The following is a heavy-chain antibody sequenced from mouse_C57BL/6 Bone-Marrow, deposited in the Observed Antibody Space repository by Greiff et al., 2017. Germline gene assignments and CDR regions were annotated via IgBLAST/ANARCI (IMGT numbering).Heavy chain of an antibody. J-gene: IGHJ3*01. CDR1: GYTFTSYW. D-gene: IGHD1-1*01. Sequence: QVQLQQSGAELVMPGASVKLSCKASGYTFTSYWMHWVKQRPGQGLEWIGMIHPNSGSTNYNEKFKSKATLTVDKSSSTAYMQLSSLTSEDSAVYYCASLSYYGSSYGFAYWGQGTLVTVSA. V-gene: IGHV1-64*01. CDR2: IHPNSGST. CDR3: ASLSYYGSSYGFAY.